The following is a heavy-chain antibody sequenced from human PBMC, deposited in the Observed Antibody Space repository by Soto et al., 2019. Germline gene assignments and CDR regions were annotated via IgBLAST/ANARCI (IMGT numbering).Heavy chain of an antibody. D-gene: IGHD1-26*01. J-gene: IGHJ4*02. CDR1: GFSVSTNY. CDR3: AKVWGYYFES. CDR2: IYTGGTT. V-gene: IGHV3-53*01. Sequence: PGGSLTLSCAVSGFSVSTNYMAWVRQGPGKGLEWVSVIYTGGTTHYANSVTGRFTFSRDTSKNILYLHLNSLTTDDTAIYYCAKVWGYYFESWGQGTLVAVSS.